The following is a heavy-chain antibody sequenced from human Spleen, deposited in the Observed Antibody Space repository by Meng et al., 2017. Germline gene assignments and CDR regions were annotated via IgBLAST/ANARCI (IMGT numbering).Heavy chain of an antibody. CDR1: GFTFSNYV. V-gene: IGHV3-23*04. J-gene: IGHJ4*02. CDR2: ITSSGGTT. D-gene: IGHD3-22*01. CDR3: IAEIGPKSFDN. Sequence: VQVVESGGGVVQPGRSLRLSCAASGFTFSNYVMSWVRQAPGKGLEWVSGITSSGGTTGHADSVKGRFTISRDNSKSTLYLQMDSLRPEDTAVYYCIAEIGPKSFDNWGQGTLVTVSS.